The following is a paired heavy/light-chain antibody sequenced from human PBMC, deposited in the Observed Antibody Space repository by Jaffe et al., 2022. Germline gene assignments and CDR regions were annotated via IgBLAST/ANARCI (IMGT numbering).Light chain of an antibody. J-gene: IGLJ2*01. CDR3: SSYAGSNNPVV. CDR1: SSDVGSYNF. V-gene: IGLV2-8*01. CDR2: EVS. Sequence: QSALTQPPSASGSPGQSVTISCTGTSSDVGSYNFVSWYQQHPGKAPKLMIYEVSKRPSGVPDRFSGSKSGNAASLTVSGLQAEDEADYYCSSYAGSNNPVVFGGGTKLTVL.
Heavy chain of an antibody. CDR1: GLSFSSYA. CDR2: ISAGGGAT. V-gene: IGHV3-23*01. CDR3: AKGIRSGGYYFDS. Sequence: EVQLLESGGGLVQPGGSLRLSCAASGLSFSSYAMTWVRQAPGKGLEWVSCISAGGGATYYADSVKGRFTISRDSSKNTLYLQMNSLRVEDTAVYYCAKGIRSGGYYFDSWGQGTLVTVSS. J-gene: IGHJ4*02. D-gene: IGHD6-19*01.